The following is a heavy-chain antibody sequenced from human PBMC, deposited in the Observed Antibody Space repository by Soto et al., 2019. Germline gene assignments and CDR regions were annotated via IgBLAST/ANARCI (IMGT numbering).Heavy chain of an antibody. V-gene: IGHV3-53*02. Sequence: EVQLVETGGGLIQPGGSLRLSCAASGFTVSSNYMSWVRQAPGKGLEWDSVIYSGGSTYYADSVKGRFTISSDNSKTTLYLQMNSLSAEDTAVYYCAGEGTYDSSGYSYYFDYWGQGTLVTVSS. CDR1: GFTVSSNY. D-gene: IGHD3-22*01. CDR2: IYSGGST. J-gene: IGHJ4*02. CDR3: AGEGTYDSSGYSYYFDY.